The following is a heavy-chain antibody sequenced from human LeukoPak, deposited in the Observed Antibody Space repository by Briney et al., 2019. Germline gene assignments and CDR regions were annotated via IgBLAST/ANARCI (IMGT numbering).Heavy chain of an antibody. V-gene: IGHV3-53*01. CDR2: FYSGGSA. CDR3: ATPGGSGDYPYPTYFNY. Sequence: GGSLRLSCAASGFTFSSYWMNWARQAPGKGLEWVSVFYSGGSAYYADSVKGRFTISRDLSTNTLFLQMISLRAEDTAVYYCATPGGSGDYPYPTYFNYWGQGTLITVSS. D-gene: IGHD3-10*01. CDR1: GFTFSSYW. J-gene: IGHJ4*02.